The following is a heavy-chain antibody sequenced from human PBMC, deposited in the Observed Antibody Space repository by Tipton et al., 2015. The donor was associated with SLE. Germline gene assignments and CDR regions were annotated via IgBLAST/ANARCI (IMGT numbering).Heavy chain of an antibody. CDR3: ARGGLTYGYYYYMDV. CDR1: GFTFSSYS. D-gene: IGHD4-17*01. J-gene: IGHJ6*03. CDR2: ISSSSSYI. Sequence: SLRLSCAASGFTFSSYSMNWVRQAPGKGLEWVSSISSSSSYIYYADSVKGRFTISRDNAKNSPYLQMNSLRAEDTAVYYCARGGLTYGYYYYMDVWGKGTTVTVSS. V-gene: IGHV3-21*01.